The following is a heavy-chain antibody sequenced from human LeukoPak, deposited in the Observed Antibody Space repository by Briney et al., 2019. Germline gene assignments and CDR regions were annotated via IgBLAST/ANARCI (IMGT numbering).Heavy chain of an antibody. CDR1: GFIFSIYA. V-gene: IGHV3-23*01. J-gene: IGHJ4*02. Sequence: GGSLRLSCAASGFIFSIYAMSWVRQAPGKGLEWVSGVTNSGGSTYYADPVKGRFAISRDNSKNTLYLQMNTLRADDTAVYYCVQETGHNWGYLDYWGQGTLVTVSS. D-gene: IGHD1-1*01. CDR3: VQETGHNWGYLDY. CDR2: VTNSGGST.